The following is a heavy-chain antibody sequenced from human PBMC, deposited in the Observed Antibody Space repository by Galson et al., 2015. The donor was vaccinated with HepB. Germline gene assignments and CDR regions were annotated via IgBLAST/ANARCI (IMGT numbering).Heavy chain of an antibody. CDR2: INTNTGNP. V-gene: IGHV7-4-1*02. D-gene: IGHD3-22*01. Sequence: SVKVSCKASGYTFTSYAMNWVRQAPGQGLEWMGWINTNTGNPTYAQGFTGRFVFSLDTSVSTAYLQISSLKAEDTAVYYCAREGYYDSSGYYYVRGAFDIWGQGTIVTVSS. CDR1: GYTFTSYA. J-gene: IGHJ3*02. CDR3: AREGYYDSSGYYYVRGAFDI.